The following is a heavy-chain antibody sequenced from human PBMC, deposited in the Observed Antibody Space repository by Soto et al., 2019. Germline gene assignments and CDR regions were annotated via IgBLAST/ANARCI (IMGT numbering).Heavy chain of an antibody. Sequence: QVQLVESGGGVVQPGRSLRLSCAASGFTFSSYAMHWVRQAPGKGLEWLAVISYDGSDEYYEDSVKGRFTISRDNSKNTLYLQINSLTAEDMAVYYRARSSSKSIAARLDFWGQGTLATVSS. CDR2: ISYDGSDE. D-gene: IGHD6-6*01. V-gene: IGHV3-30*04. CDR3: ARSSSKSIAARLDF. CDR1: GFTFSSYA. J-gene: IGHJ4*02.